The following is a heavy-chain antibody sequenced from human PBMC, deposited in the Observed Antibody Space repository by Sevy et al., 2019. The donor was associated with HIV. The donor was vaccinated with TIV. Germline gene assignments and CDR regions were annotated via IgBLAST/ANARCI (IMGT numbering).Heavy chain of an antibody. V-gene: IGHV3-15*01. CDR1: GFTFSNAW. D-gene: IGHD5-12*01. CDR3: TTVGYLEWLRSFDYYDY. Sequence: GGSLRLSCAASGFTFSNAWMSWVRQAPGKGLEWVGRIKSKTDGGTTDYAAPVKGRFTISRDDSKNTLYLQMNSLKTEDTAAYYCTTVGYLEWLRSFDYYDYWGQGTLVTVSS. J-gene: IGHJ4*02. CDR2: IKSKTDGGTT.